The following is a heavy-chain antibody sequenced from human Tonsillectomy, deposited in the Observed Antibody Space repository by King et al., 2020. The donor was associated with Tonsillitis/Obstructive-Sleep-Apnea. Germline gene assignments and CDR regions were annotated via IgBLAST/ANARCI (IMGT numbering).Heavy chain of an antibody. CDR3: ARVPPAMKRGTYYYYYMDV. J-gene: IGHJ6*03. CDR2: IYPGDSDT. CDR1: GYSFTSYW. D-gene: IGHD2-2*01. Sequence: VQLVESGAEVKKPGESLKISCKGSGYSFTSYWIGWVRQMPGKGLEWMGIIYPGDSDTRYSPSFQGQVTISADKSISTAYLQWSSLKASDTAMYYCARVPPAMKRGTYYYYYMDVWGKGTTVTVSS. V-gene: IGHV5-51*01.